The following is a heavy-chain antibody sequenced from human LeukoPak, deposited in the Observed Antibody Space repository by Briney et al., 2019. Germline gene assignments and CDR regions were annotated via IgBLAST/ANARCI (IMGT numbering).Heavy chain of an antibody. CDR2: ISHDGSST. V-gene: IGHV3-74*01. CDR1: GFXFTTYW. J-gene: IGHJ4*02. CDR3: ARGSHYGDY. Sequence: GGSPRPSCVASGFXFTTYWMEWVRQAPGKGLVWVSRISHDGSSTSYADSVKGRFTISRDNAKNTLYLQMNSLRVEDTAVYYCARGSHYGDYWGQGTLVTVSS.